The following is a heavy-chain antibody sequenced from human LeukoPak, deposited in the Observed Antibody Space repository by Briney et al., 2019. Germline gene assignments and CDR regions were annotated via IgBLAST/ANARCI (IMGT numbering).Heavy chain of an antibody. CDR1: GYTLTSYD. CDR2: MNPNSGRT. V-gene: IGHV1-8*01. Sequence: ASVKVSCKASGYTLTSYDINWVRQATGQGLEWMGWMNPNSGRTGYAQKFRDRTSITRNTSISTAYMELSSLTSEDTGVYYCTRETSSRYFDFWGQGTLVTVSS. CDR3: TRETSSRYFDF. J-gene: IGHJ4*02.